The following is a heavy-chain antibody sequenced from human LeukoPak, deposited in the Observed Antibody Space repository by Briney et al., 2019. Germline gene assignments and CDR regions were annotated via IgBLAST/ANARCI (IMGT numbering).Heavy chain of an antibody. D-gene: IGHD3-22*01. J-gene: IGHJ4*02. CDR2: ISAYNGNT. V-gene: IGHV1-18*01. CDR3: ARDTSYGYYDSHFDY. CDR1: GYTFTSYV. Sequence: ASGTVSCKASGYTFTSYVISWVRQSPGPWIEWMGWISAYNGNTNYAQKVQGRVTMTTDTSTNPAYMELSRLRSDDTAVYYWARDTSYGYYDSHFDYWGQGTLVTVSS.